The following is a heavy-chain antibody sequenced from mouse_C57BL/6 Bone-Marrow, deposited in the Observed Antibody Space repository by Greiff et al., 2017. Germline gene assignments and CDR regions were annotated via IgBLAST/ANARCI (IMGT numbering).Heavy chain of an antibody. CDR1: GFNIKDDY. CDR3: TTLDYCGSEAWFAY. D-gene: IGHD1-1*01. CDR2: IDPENGDT. Sequence: EVQLVESGAELVRPGASVKLSCTASGFNIKDDYMHWVKQRPEQGLEWIGWIDPENGDTEYASKFQGKATITADTSSNTAYLQLSSLTSEDTAVYYCTTLDYCGSEAWFAYWGQGTLVTVSA. V-gene: IGHV14-4*01. J-gene: IGHJ3*01.